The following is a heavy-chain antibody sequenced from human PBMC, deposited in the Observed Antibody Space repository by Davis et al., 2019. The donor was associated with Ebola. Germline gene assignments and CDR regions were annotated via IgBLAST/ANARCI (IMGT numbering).Heavy chain of an antibody. CDR3: ARVTGVVVPAASFRWTYYYYGMDV. D-gene: IGHD2-2*01. V-gene: IGHV3-21*01. CDR2: ISSSSSYI. Sequence: GGSLRLSCAASGFTFSSYSMNWVRQAPGKGLEWVSSISSSSSYIYYADSVKGRFTISRDNAKNSLYLQMNSLRAEDTAVYYCARVTGVVVPAASFRWTYYYYGMDVWGQGTTVTVSS. CDR1: GFTFSSYS. J-gene: IGHJ6*02.